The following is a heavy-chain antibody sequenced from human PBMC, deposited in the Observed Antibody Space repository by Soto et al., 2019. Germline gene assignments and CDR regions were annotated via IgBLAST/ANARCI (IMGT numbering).Heavy chain of an antibody. D-gene: IGHD3-22*01. CDR2: IYSGGST. J-gene: IGHJ3*02. CDR3: ARGGGAYDSSGTGGAFDI. Sequence: EVQLLESGGGLVQPGGSLRLSCAASGFTVSSNYMSWVRQAPGKGLEWVSVIYSGGSTYYADSVKGRFTISRDNSKNTLYLQMNSLRAEDTAVYYCARGGGAYDSSGTGGAFDIWGQGTMVTVSS. CDR1: GFTVSSNY. V-gene: IGHV3-53*01.